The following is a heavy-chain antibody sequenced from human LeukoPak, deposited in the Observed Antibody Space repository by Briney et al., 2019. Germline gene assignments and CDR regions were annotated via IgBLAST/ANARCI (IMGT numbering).Heavy chain of an antibody. D-gene: IGHD3-22*01. CDR3: ATERPDTSGSKIDY. CDR1: GFTFSNYA. J-gene: IGHJ4*02. V-gene: IGHV3-30*02. Sequence: GGSLRLSCAASGFTFSNYAMHWVRQAPGKGLEWVAFIRYDGSNKYYADSVNGRFTISRDNSKNTLYLQVNSLRAEDTAVYYCATERPDTSGSKIDYWGQGTLVTVSS. CDR2: IRYDGSNK.